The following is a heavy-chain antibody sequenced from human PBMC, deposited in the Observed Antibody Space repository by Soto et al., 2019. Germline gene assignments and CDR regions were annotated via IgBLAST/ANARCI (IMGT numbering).Heavy chain of an antibody. V-gene: IGHV2-26*01. CDR1: GFSLSNARMG. D-gene: IGHD2-21*02. CDR3: ARKVVTATADDFVY. CDR2: IFSNDEK. Sequence: GSGPTLVNPTETLTLTCTVSGFSLSNARMGVSWIRQPPGKALEWLAHIFSNDEKSYSTSLKSRLTISKDTSKSQVVLTMTNMDPVDTATYYCARKVVTATADDFVYWGQGTLVTVSS. J-gene: IGHJ4*02.